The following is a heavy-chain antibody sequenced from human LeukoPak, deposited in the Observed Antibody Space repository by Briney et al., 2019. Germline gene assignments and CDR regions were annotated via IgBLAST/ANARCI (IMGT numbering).Heavy chain of an antibody. D-gene: IGHD3-9*01. CDR1: GGTFSSYA. CDR3: ARALRYPGGWFDP. Sequence: SVKVSCKASGGTFSSYAISWVRQAPGQGLEWMGGNIPIFGTANYAQKFQGRVTITADESTSTAYMELSSLRSEDTAVYYCARALRYPGGWFDPWGQGTLVTVSS. CDR2: NIPIFGTA. V-gene: IGHV1-69*13. J-gene: IGHJ5*02.